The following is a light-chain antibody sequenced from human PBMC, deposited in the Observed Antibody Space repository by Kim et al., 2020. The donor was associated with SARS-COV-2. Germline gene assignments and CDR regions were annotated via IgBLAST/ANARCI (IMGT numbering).Light chain of an antibody. CDR2: TAS. V-gene: IGKV1-39*01. Sequence: ASVGDRVTITCRANQNISNYLNWYQQKPGEAPKLLIFTASSLQIGVPSRFSGSRSGTDFTLTISSLQPDDFAIYYCQQSYSAFPFTFGQGTKLEI. CDR3: QQSYSAFPFT. CDR1: QNISNY. J-gene: IGKJ2*01.